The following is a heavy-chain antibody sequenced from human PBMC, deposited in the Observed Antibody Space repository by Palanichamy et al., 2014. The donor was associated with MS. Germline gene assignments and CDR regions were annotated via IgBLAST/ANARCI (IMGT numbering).Heavy chain of an antibody. J-gene: IGHJ1*01. CDR2: ISGSGGST. D-gene: IGHD3-22*01. CDR1: GFTFSSYA. CDR3: AKDRDSSGREYFQH. Sequence: EVQLLESGGGLVQPGGSLRLSCAASGFTFSSYAMSWVRQAPGKGLEWVSVISGSGGSTYYADSVKGRFTISRDNSKSTLYLQMNSLRAEDTAVYYCAKDRDSSGREYFQHWGQGTLVTVSS. V-gene: IGHV3-23*01.